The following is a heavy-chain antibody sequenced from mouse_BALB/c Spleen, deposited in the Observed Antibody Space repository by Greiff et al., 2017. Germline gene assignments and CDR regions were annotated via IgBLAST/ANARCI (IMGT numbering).Heavy chain of an antibody. V-gene: IGHV1S81*02. CDR2: INPSNGRT. J-gene: IGHJ4*01. CDR3: ARRLYDGGGRYAMDD. D-gene: IGHD2-12*01. CDR1: GYTFTSYW. Sequence: QVHVKQSGAELVKPGASVKLSCKASGYTFTSYWMHWVKQRPGQGLEWIGEINPSNGRTNYNEKVKSKATLTVDKSSRTAYMQLSSLTSEDSAVYDCARRLYDGGGRYAMDDWGQGTSVTVAS.